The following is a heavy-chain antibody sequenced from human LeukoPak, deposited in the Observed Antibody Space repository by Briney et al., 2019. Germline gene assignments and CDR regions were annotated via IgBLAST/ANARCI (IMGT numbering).Heavy chain of an antibody. J-gene: IGHJ4*02. D-gene: IGHD4-17*01. Sequence: PSETLSLTCTVSGGSISSSSYYWGWIRQPPGKGLEWIGSINYSGSTYYNPSLKSRVTISVDTSKNQFSLKLSSVTAADTAVYYCARDYGDNDFDYWGQGTLVTVSS. CDR2: INYSGST. V-gene: IGHV4-39*01. CDR3: ARDYGDNDFDY. CDR1: GGSISSSSYY.